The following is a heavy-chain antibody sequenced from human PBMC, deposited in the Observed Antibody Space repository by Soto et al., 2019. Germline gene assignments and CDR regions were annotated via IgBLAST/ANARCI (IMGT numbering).Heavy chain of an antibody. J-gene: IGHJ6*02. Sequence: EVQLVESGGGLVQPGRSLRLSCAASGFTFDDYAMHWVRQAPGKGLEWVSGISWNSGSIGYADSVKGRFTISRDNAKNSLYLQMNSLRAEDTALYYCAKDKKRSWSNYYYYYGMDVWGQGTTVTVSS. CDR2: ISWNSGSI. V-gene: IGHV3-9*01. D-gene: IGHD6-13*01. CDR1: GFTFDDYA. CDR3: AKDKKRSWSNYYYYYGMDV.